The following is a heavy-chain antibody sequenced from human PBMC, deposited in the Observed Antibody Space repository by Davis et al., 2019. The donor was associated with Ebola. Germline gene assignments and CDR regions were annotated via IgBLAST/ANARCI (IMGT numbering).Heavy chain of an antibody. CDR3: AKDERVVVPAASTFLGY. CDR2: ISGSGGST. Sequence: PGGSLRLSCAASGFTFSSYAMSWVRQAPGKGLEWVSAISGSGGSTYYADSVKGRFTISRDNSKNTLYLQMNSLRAEDTAVYYCAKDERVVVPAASTFLGYWGQGTLVTVSS. J-gene: IGHJ4*02. CDR1: GFTFSSYA. D-gene: IGHD2-2*01. V-gene: IGHV3-23*01.